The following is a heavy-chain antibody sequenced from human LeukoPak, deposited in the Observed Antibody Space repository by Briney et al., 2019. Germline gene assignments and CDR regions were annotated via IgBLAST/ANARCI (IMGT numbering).Heavy chain of an antibody. CDR1: GFTFSSYA. CDR2: ISGSGGST. J-gene: IGHJ6*02. D-gene: IGHD3-9*01. Sequence: GGSLRLSCAASGFTFSSYAMSWVRQAPGKGLEWVSAISGSGGSTYYADSVKGRFTISRDNSKNTLYLQMNSLRAEDTAVYYCAKDVVLRHFAGMDVWGQGTTVTVSS. CDR3: AKDVVLRHFAGMDV. V-gene: IGHV3-23*01.